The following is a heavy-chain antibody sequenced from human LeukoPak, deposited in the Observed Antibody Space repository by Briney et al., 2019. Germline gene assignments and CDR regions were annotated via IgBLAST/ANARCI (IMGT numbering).Heavy chain of an antibody. CDR1: GFTFDDYA. D-gene: IGHD3-16*02. J-gene: IGHJ4*02. Sequence: PGRSLRLSCAASGFTFDDYAMHWVRQAPGKGLEWVSGISWNSGSIGYADSVKGRFTISRDNAKNSLYLQMNSLRAEDTALYYCAKDMGITFGGAIVDWGQGTLVTVSS. V-gene: IGHV3-9*01. CDR3: AKDMGITFGGAIVD. CDR2: ISWNSGSI.